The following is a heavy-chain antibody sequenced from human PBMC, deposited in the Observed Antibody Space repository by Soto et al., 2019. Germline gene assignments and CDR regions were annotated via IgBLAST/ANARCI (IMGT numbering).Heavy chain of an antibody. CDR1: GDSVSSGAYY. V-gene: IGHV4-61*08. CDR3: ARANIAAAGTIFDP. CDR2: IYYNAIT. Sequence: QVKLQESGPGLVKPSETLSLTCTVSGDSVSSGAYYWSWVRQPPGKGLEWIGYIYYNAITNYNPSLKSRVTTVDTSKSEISLTLNSVTAADTAVYYCARANIAAAGTIFDPWGQGVLVTVSA. J-gene: IGHJ5*02. D-gene: IGHD6-13*01.